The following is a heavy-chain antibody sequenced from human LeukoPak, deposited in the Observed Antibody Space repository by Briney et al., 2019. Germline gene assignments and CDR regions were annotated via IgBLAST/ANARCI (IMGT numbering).Heavy chain of an antibody. Sequence: SETLSLTCTVSGDSISGNYWTWLRQPPGKGLEWIGYIYYSGSNNYNASLKSRVNISVDTSKNQFSLKLSSVTAADTAVYYCARLGDGDNLRYFDYWGQGTLVTVSS. CDR2: IYYSGSN. CDR1: GDSISGNY. V-gene: IGHV4-59*08. CDR3: ARLGDGDNLRYFDY. J-gene: IGHJ4*02. D-gene: IGHD5-24*01.